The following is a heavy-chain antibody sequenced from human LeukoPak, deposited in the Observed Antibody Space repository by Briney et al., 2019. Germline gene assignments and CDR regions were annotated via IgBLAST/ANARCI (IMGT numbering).Heavy chain of an antibody. J-gene: IGHJ4*02. D-gene: IGHD3-22*01. V-gene: IGHV3-20*04. Sequence: GGSLRLSCAASGFTFDDYGMSWVRQAPGKGLEWVSGINWNGGSTGYADSVKGRFTISRDNAKNSLYLQMNSLIAEDTALYYCARSPADYDSSGYWGQGTLVTVSS. CDR1: GFTFDDYG. CDR3: ARSPADYDSSGY. CDR2: INWNGGST.